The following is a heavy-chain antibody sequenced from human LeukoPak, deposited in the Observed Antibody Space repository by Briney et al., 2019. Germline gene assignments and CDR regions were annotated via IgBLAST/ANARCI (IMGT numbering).Heavy chain of an antibody. CDR1: GGSISSYY. D-gene: IGHD1-26*01. CDR2: IYTSGST. Sequence: TSETLSLTCTVSGGSISSYYWSWIRQPPGKGLEWIGSIYTSGSTNYKPSPKSRVTISVDTSKNQFSLKLTSVTAADTAVYYCARLLPPSGSYSYYYYYMDVWGKGTTVTVSS. V-gene: IGHV4-4*09. J-gene: IGHJ6*03. CDR3: ARLLPPSGSYSYYYYYMDV.